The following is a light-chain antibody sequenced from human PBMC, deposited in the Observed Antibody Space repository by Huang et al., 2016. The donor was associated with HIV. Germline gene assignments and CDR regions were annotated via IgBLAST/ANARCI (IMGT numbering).Light chain of an antibody. CDR3: QQYALSPFT. CDR2: GAS. CDR1: QNLTNNY. J-gene: IGKJ3*01. V-gene: IGKV3-20*01. Sequence: EIVLTQSPGTLFLSPGERATFSCRASQNLTNNYLAWYKQIPGRAPRLLIYGASSRTTGIPDRFSVSGSGTDFTLVISSLEPEDSAVYYCQQYALSPFTFGRGTRVEIE.